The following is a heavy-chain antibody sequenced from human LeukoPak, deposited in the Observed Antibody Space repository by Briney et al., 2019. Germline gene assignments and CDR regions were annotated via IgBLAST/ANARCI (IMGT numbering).Heavy chain of an antibody. V-gene: IGHV4-34*01. CDR2: ISYSGGI. J-gene: IGHJ4*02. D-gene: IGHD3-3*01. CDR1: GGSFSDFY. Sequence: SETLSLTCAAYGGSFSDFYWNWIRQPPGKGLEWIGQISYSGGINYNPSLQSRVTLSVDTSNNHLSLRLTPVTAADTAVYYCVRGYSEYWSDWGQGSLVTVSS. CDR3: VRGYSEYWSD.